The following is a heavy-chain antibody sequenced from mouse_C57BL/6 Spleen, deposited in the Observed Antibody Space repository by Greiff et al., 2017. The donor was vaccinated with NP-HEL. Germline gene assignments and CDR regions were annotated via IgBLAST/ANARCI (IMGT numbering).Heavy chain of an antibody. Sequence: QVQLQQPGAELVKPGASVKLSCKASGYTFTSYWMQWVKQRPGQGLEWIGEIDPSDSYTNYNQKFKGKATLTVDTSSSTAYMQLSSLTSEDSAVYYCARRRAGPLFDYWGQGTTLTVSS. J-gene: IGHJ2*01. V-gene: IGHV1-50*01. CDR3: ARRRAGPLFDY. D-gene: IGHD3-3*01. CDR2: IDPSDSYT. CDR1: GYTFTSYW.